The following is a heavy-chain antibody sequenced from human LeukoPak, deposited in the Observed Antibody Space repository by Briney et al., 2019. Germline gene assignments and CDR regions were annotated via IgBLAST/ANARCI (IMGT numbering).Heavy chain of an antibody. D-gene: IGHD2-15*01. Sequence: RASVKVSCKASGYTFTGYYMHWVRQAPGQGLEWMGWINPNSGGTNYAQKFQGWVTMTRDTSISTAHMELSRLRSDDTAVYYCARGPPGSIDGGGVFDYWGQGTLVTVSS. CDR1: GYTFTGYY. CDR3: ARGPPGSIDGGGVFDY. J-gene: IGHJ4*02. V-gene: IGHV1-2*04. CDR2: INPNSGGT.